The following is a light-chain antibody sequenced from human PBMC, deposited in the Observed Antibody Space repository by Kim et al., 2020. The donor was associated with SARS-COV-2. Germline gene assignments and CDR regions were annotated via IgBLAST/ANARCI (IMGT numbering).Light chain of an antibody. Sequence: QSALTQPPSASGSPGQSVTISCTGTSSDIGYFDFVSWYQHRPGKGPKVVIFGVNQRPSGVPDRFSGSKSGNTASLTVFGLQAEDEADYYCCAHGGIKNYWVFGGGTQLTVL. CDR2: GVN. J-gene: IGLJ3*02. CDR1: SSDIGYFDF. CDR3: CAHGGIKNYWV. V-gene: IGLV2-8*01.